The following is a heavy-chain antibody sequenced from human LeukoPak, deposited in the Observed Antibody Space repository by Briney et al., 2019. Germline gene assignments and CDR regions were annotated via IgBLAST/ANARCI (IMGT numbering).Heavy chain of an antibody. CDR3: AKDSLGYSYGYGDY. CDR2: INWNGGST. J-gene: IGHJ4*02. CDR1: GFTFDDYG. V-gene: IGHV3-20*04. Sequence: GGSLRLSCAASGFTFDDYGMSWVRQAPGKGLEWVSGINWNGGSTGYADSVKGRFTISRDNAKNSLYLQMNSLRAEDTAVYYCAKDSLGYSYGYGDYWGQGTLVTVSS. D-gene: IGHD5-18*01.